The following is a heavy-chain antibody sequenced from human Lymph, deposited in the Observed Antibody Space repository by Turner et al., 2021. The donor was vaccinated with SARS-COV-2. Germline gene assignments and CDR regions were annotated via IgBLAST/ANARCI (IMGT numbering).Heavy chain of an antibody. V-gene: IGHV1-69*10. D-gene: IGHD1-20*01. CDR3: ARDVTGPLGY. J-gene: IGHJ4*02. CDR1: GGTFSSYA. Sequence: QVQLVPSGAEVKKPGSSVKVSCKASGGTFSSYAISWVRQAPGQGLEWMGGISPMLDIANYAQKFQGRVTINADKSTSTAYMELSSLRSEDTAVYYCARDVTGPLGYWGQGTLVTVSS. CDR2: ISPMLDIA.